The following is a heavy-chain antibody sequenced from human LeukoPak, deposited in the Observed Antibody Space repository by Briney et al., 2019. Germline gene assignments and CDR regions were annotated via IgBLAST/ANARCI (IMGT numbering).Heavy chain of an antibody. J-gene: IGHJ6*03. CDR1: GYTFTDYF. V-gene: IGHV1-2*02. CDR3: ARGTPYSYYMDV. CDR2: IYPNSGGT. Sequence: ASVKVSCKTSGYTFTDYFIHWVRQAPGQGLEWMGWIYPNSGGTNYAQKFQGRVTMTRDTSISTAFMGLSSLRSDDTAVYYCARGTPYSYYMDVWGKGTTVTVSS.